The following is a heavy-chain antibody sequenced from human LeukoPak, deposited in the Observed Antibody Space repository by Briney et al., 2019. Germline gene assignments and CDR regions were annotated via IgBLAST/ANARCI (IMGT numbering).Heavy chain of an antibody. Sequence: GGSLRLSCAASGFTFSSYWMSWVRQAPGKGLEWVAFIWHDGSNKYYADYVKDRFTISRDNFKGTLDQQLNNLRVEDTAVYYCAKGGYSSLMDVWGKGTTVTVSS. CDR1: GFTFSSYW. V-gene: IGHV3-30*02. CDR2: IWHDGSNK. J-gene: IGHJ6*03. D-gene: IGHD5-24*01. CDR3: AKGGYSSLMDV.